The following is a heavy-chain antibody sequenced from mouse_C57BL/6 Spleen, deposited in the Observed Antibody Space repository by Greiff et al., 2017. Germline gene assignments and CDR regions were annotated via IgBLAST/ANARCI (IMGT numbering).Heavy chain of an antibody. CDR2: INPSTGGT. CDR1: GYSFTGYY. J-gene: IGHJ2*01. CDR3: GIYYYGSSYVYFDY. V-gene: IGHV1-42*01. Sequence: EVQLQQSGPELVKPGASVKISCKASGYSFTGYYMNWVKQSPEKSLEWIGEINPSTGGTTYNQKFKAKATLTVDKSSSTAYVQLKSLTSEDSAVYYCGIYYYGSSYVYFDYWGQGTTLTVSS. D-gene: IGHD1-1*01.